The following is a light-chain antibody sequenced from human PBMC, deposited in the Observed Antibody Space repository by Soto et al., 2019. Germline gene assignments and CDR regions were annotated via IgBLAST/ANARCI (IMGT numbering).Light chain of an antibody. CDR3: QQYGSSLST. CDR1: QSISRY. Sequence: IVLTQSPGTLSLSPGERTTLSCRASQSISRYLAWYQQKPGQGPRLLIYGASSRATDIPDRFIGYGSGTDFTLTISGLEPEDFAVYYCQQYGSSLSTFGQGTKVDIK. CDR2: GAS. V-gene: IGKV3-20*01. J-gene: IGKJ1*01.